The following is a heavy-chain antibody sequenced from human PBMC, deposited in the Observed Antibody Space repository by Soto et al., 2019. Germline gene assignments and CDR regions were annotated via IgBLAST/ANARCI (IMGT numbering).Heavy chain of an antibody. V-gene: IGHV1-2*02. D-gene: IGHD1-1*01. Sequence: QAQLVQSGAEVRRPGASVKVSCKTSGYTFAAYYLHWVRQAPGQGLVWMGFIFPNSVCSITSAPQFEGRVTITRESSLSTAYPELSSLPSEATGVSYRATNESGTSASWDPRPL. J-gene: IGHJ5*01. CDR3: ATNESGTSAS. CDR1: GYTFAAYY. CDR2: IFPNSVCSI.